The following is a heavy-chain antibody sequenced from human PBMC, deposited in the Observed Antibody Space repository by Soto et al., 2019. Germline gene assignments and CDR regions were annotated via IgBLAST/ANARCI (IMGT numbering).Heavy chain of an antibody. D-gene: IGHD3-22*01. CDR2: IYYSGST. CDR3: AREEAGPVWYYDSSGYRGAFDI. V-gene: IGHV4-30-4*01. CDR1: GGSISSGDYY. Sequence: QVQLQESGPGLVKPSQTLSLTCTVSGGSISSGDYYWSWIRQPPGKGLEWIGYIYYSGSTYYNPXRQXXXTISVDTSKNXXSXKXXSVTAAGTAVYYCAREEAGPVWYYDSSGYRGAFDIWGQGTMVTVSS. J-gene: IGHJ3*02.